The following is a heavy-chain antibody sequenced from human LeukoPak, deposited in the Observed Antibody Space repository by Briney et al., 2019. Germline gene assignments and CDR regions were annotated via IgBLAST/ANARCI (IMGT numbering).Heavy chain of an antibody. CDR2: IKSKTDGGTT. J-gene: IGHJ4*02. V-gene: IGHV3-15*01. Sequence: GGSLRLSCAASGFTFSNAWMSWARQAPGKGLEWVGRIKSKTDGGTTDYAALVKGRFTISRDDSKNTLYLQMNSLRAEDTAVYYCAKDRYSSSWYLVNLDYWGQGTLVTVSS. CDR3: AKDRYSSSWYLVNLDY. CDR1: GFTFSNAW. D-gene: IGHD6-13*01.